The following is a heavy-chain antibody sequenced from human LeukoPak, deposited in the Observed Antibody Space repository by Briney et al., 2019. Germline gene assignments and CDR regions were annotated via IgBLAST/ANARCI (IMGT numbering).Heavy chain of an antibody. CDR1: GGSFSGYY. CDR3: ARAREAAADY. D-gene: IGHD6-25*01. V-gene: IGHV4-34*01. J-gene: IGHJ4*02. CDR2: INHSGST. Sequence: SETLSLTCAVYGGSFSGYYWSWIRQPPGKGLEWIGEINHSGSTNYNPSLKSRVTISVDTSKNQFSLKLSSVTAADTAVYYCARAREAAADYWGQGTLVTVSS.